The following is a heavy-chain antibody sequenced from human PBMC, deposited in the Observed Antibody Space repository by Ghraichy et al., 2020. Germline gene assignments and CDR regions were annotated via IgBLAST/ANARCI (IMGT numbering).Heavy chain of an antibody. Sequence: GESLNISCAASGFTFSSYGMHWVRQAPGKGLEWVAVISYDGSNKYYADSVKGRFTISRDNSKNTLYLQMNSLRAEDTAVYYCAKDRDYYDSSGYSQYFQHWGQGTLVTVSS. J-gene: IGHJ1*01. D-gene: IGHD3-22*01. V-gene: IGHV3-30*18. CDR1: GFTFSSYG. CDR2: ISYDGSNK. CDR3: AKDRDYYDSSGYSQYFQH.